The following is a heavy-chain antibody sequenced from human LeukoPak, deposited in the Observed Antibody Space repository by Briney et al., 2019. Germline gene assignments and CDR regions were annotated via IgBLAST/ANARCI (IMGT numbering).Heavy chain of an antibody. D-gene: IGHD6-13*01. CDR3: ARDSGGAAAVFNWFDP. CDR2: INTNTGNP. Sequence: EASVKVSCKASGYSFTSYAMNWVRQAPGQGLEWMGWINTNTGNPTYAQGFTGRFVFSLDTSVSTAYLQISSLKAEDTAVYYCARDSGGAAAVFNWFDPWGQGTLVTVSS. J-gene: IGHJ5*02. CDR1: GYSFTSYA. V-gene: IGHV7-4-1*02.